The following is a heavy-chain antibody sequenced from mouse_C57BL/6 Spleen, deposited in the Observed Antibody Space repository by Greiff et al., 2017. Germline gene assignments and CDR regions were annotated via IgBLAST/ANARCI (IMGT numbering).Heavy chain of an antibody. Sequence: VQLQQSGAELARPGASVKLSCTASGYTFTSYGLSWVKQRTGQGLEWIGEIYPRSGNTYYTEKFKGKATLTSDKSSSTAYMELRSLTSEDSAVYFCARWDYDYDVGYWGQGTTLTVSS. CDR3: ARWDYDYDVGY. J-gene: IGHJ2*01. V-gene: IGHV1-81*01. CDR2: IYPRSGNT. D-gene: IGHD2-4*01. CDR1: GYTFTSYG.